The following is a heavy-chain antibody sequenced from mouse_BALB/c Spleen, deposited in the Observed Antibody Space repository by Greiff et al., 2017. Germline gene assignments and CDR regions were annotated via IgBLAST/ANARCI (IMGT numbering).Heavy chain of an antibody. V-gene: IGHV5-6-3*01. Sequence: EVKVVESGGGLVQPGGSLKLSCAASGFTFSSYGMSWVRQTPDKRLELVATINSNGGSTYYPDSVKGRFTISRDNAKNTLYLQMSSLKSEDTAMYYCARDDYGYDWYFDVWGAGTTVTVSS. D-gene: IGHD1-2*01. CDR3: ARDDYGYDWYFDV. CDR1: GFTFSSYG. CDR2: INSNGGST. J-gene: IGHJ1*01.